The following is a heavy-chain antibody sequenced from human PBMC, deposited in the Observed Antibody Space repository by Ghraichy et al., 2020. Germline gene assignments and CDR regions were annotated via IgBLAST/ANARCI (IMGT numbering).Heavy chain of an antibody. CDR3: ASVGYDSSGYLWG. CDR2: ISSSSSYI. Sequence: GGSLRLSCAASGFTFSSYSMNWVRQAPGKGLEWVSSISSSSSYIYYADSVKGRFTISRDNAKNSLYLQMNSLRAEDTAVYYCASVGYDSSGYLWGWGQGTLVTVSS. V-gene: IGHV3-21*01. D-gene: IGHD3-22*01. J-gene: IGHJ4*02. CDR1: GFTFSSYS.